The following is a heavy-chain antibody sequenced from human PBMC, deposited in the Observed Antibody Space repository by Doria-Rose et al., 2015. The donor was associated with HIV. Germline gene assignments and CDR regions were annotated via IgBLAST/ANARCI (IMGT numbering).Heavy chain of an antibody. CDR3: ARIKSSRWYHKYYFDF. D-gene: IGHD6-13*01. V-gene: IGHV2-26*01. Sequence: ESGPVLVKPTETLTLTCTVSGVSLSSPGMGVSWIRQPPGKALEWLANIFSEDERSYKTSLKSRLTISRGTSKSQVVLTMTDMDPVDTATYYCARIKSSRWYHKYYFDFWGQGTLVIVSA. J-gene: IGHJ4*02. CDR1: GVSLSSPGMG. CDR2: IFSEDER.